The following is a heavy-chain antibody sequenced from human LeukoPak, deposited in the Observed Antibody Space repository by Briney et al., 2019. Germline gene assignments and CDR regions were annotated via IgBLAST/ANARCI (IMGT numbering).Heavy chain of an antibody. CDR3: ARGGDYYYDSSCYVLQ. D-gene: IGHD3-22*01. CDR2: INHSGST. V-gene: IGHV4-34*01. CDR1: GGSFSGYY. Sequence: PSETLSLTCAVYGGSFSGYYWSWIRQPPGKGLEWIGEINHSGSTNYNPSLKSRVTISVDTSKNQFSLKLSSVTAADTAVYYCARGGDYYYDSSCYVLQWGQGTLVTVSS. J-gene: IGHJ4*02.